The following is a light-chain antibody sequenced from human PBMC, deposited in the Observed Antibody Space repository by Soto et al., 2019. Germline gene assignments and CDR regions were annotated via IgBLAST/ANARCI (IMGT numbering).Light chain of an antibody. CDR1: QTISSW. J-gene: IGKJ1*01. Sequence: DIQSTQSPSTLCGSVGHRVTITCRSSQTISSWLAWYQQKPGKAPKLLIYKASTLKSGVPSRFGGSGSGTEFTLTISSLQPDDFATYYCQHYNSYSEAFGQGTKVDIK. CDR2: KAS. CDR3: QHYNSYSEA. V-gene: IGKV1-5*03.